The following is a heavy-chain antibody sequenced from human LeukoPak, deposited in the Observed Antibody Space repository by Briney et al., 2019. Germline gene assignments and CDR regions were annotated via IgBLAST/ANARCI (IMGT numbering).Heavy chain of an antibody. V-gene: IGHV4-59*01. Sequence: SETLSLTCTVSGGSICSYYWSWIRQPPGKGLEWIGYIYYSGSTNYNPSLKSRVTISVDTSKNQFSLKLSSVTAADTAVYYCAATKLERWAFDIWGQGTMVTVSS. CDR3: AATKLERWAFDI. D-gene: IGHD1-1*01. CDR2: IYYSGST. J-gene: IGHJ3*02. CDR1: GGSICSYY.